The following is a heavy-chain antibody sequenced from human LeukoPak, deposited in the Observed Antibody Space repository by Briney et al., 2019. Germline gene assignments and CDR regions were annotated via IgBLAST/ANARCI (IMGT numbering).Heavy chain of an antibody. V-gene: IGHV1-2*02. J-gene: IGHJ6*03. D-gene: IGHD5-18*01. CDR2: INPKSGGT. CDR3: ARDQSAPHNVGYAKTYYYYYYMDV. CDR1: GYTFTSYD. Sequence: ASVTVSCKASGYTFTSYDIHWVRQATAQGLEWMGWINPKSGGTNYAQKFQGRVTMTRDTSISTAYMELSRLRSDDTAVYYCARDQSAPHNVGYAKTYYYYYYMDVWGKGTTVTVSS.